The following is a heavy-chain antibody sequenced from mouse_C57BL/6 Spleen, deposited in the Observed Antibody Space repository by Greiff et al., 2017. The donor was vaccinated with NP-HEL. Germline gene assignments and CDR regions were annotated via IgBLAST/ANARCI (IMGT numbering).Heavy chain of an antibody. D-gene: IGHD2-5*01. V-gene: IGHV14-4*01. CDR3: TTSNYPRYYYAMDY. Sequence: QLKESGAELVRPGASVKLSCTASGFNIKDDSMHWVKQRPEQGLEWIGWIDPENGDTEYASKFQGKATITADTSSNTAYLQLSSLTSEDTAVYYCTTSNYPRYYYAMDYWGQGTSVTVSS. CDR2: IDPENGDT. CDR1: GFNIKDDS. J-gene: IGHJ4*01.